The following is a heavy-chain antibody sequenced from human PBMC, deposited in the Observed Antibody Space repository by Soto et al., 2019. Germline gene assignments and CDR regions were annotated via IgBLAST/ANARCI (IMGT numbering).Heavy chain of an antibody. CDR3: ARDSITIFGVADYYYYGMDV. Sequence: QVQLVQSGAEVKKPGSSVKVSCKASGGTFSSYAISWVRQAPGQGLEWMGGIIPIFGTANYAQKFQGRVTITADESTSTAYMELSSLISEDTAVYYCARDSITIFGVADYYYYGMDVWGQGPTVTVSS. CDR2: IIPIFGTA. D-gene: IGHD3-3*01. CDR1: GGTFSSYA. V-gene: IGHV1-69*12. J-gene: IGHJ6*02.